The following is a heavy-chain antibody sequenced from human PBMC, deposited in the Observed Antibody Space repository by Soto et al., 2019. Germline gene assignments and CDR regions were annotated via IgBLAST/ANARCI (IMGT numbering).Heavy chain of an antibody. D-gene: IGHD2-15*01. CDR1: GGSISSGDYY. J-gene: IGHJ3*02. V-gene: IGHV4-30-4*01. CDR3: ARVAGINAFDI. CDR2: IYYSGST. Sequence: PSETLSLTCTVSGGSISSGDYYWSWIRQPPGKGLEWIGYIYYSGSTYYNPSLKSRVTISVDTSKNQFSLKLSSVTAADTAVYYCARVAGINAFDIWGQGTTVTVSS.